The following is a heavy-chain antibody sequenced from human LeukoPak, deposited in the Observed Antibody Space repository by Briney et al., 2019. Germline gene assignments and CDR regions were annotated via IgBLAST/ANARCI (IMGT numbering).Heavy chain of an antibody. CDR1: GYTFSDYG. V-gene: IGHV1-18*01. CDR2: ITAYNGNR. CDR3: ARDNDKVVDH. J-gene: IGHJ4*01. Sequence: ASVTVSCKTSGYTFSDYGISWVRQAPGQGLEWMGWITAYNGNRSYAQRFQGRITLTTDTSTSTSYMELRSLEYDDTAIYYCARDNDKVVDHWGQGTLVTVSS. D-gene: IGHD1-1*01.